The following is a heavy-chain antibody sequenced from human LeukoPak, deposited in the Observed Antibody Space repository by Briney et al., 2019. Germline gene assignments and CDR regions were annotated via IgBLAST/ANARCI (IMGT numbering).Heavy chain of an antibody. V-gene: IGHV4-59*01. CDR2: IYYSEST. CDR3: AREIGAGGWYGGAFDI. CDR1: GGSISSYY. J-gene: IGHJ3*02. Sequence: PSETLSLTCTVSGGSISSYYWSWIRQPPGKGLEWIGYIYYSESTNYNPSLKSRVTISVDTSKNQFSLKLSSVTAADTAVYYCAREIGAGGWYGGAFDIWGQGTMVTVSS. D-gene: IGHD6-19*01.